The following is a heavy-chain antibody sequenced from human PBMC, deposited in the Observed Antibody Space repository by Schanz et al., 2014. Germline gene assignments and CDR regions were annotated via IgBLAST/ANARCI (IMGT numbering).Heavy chain of an antibody. CDR2: INPSGGST. CDR1: GYTFTYYY. D-gene: IGHD1-26*01. CDR3: ARDRDQWDGNYLDY. V-gene: IGHV1-46*01. Sequence: QVQLVQSGAEVKKPGASVKVSCKASGYTFTYYYIHWMRQAPGQGLEWMGIINPSGGSTSYAQKFQGRVTMTSDTSTSTVYMELSSLRSDDSAVYYCARDRDQWDGNYLDYWGQGTLVTVSS. J-gene: IGHJ4*02.